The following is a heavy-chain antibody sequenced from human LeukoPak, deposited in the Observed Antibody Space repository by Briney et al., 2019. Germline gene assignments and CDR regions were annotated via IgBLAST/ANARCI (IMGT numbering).Heavy chain of an antibody. J-gene: IGHJ6*02. CDR1: GFTVSSNY. CDR3: ARKWAAAGTSVDYYYGMDV. Sequence: GGSLRLSRAASGFTVSSNYMSWVRQAPGKGLEWVLVIYSGGSTYYADSVKGRFTISRDNSKNTLYLQMNSLRAEDTAVYYCARKWAAAGTSVDYYYGMDVWGQGTTVTVSS. V-gene: IGHV3-53*01. CDR2: IYSGGST. D-gene: IGHD6-13*01.